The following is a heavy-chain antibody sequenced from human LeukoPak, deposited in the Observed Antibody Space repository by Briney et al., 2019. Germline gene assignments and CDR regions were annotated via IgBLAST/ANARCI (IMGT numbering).Heavy chain of an antibody. CDR2: IYYSGST. Sequence: SETLSLTCTVSGGSISSYYWSWIRQPPGKGLEWIGYIYYSGSTNYNPSLKSRVTISLDTSKNQFSLKLSSVTAAYTAVYYCARVPQGSGSRSSWLPHYYYYGMDVWGQGTTVTVSS. V-gene: IGHV4-59*01. CDR3: ARVPQGSGSRSSWLPHYYYYGMDV. CDR1: GGSISSYY. J-gene: IGHJ6*02. D-gene: IGHD3-10*01.